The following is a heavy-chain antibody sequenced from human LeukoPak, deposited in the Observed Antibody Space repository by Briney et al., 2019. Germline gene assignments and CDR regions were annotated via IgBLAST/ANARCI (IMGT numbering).Heavy chain of an antibody. CDR3: ARYSGSYYYGMDV. D-gene: IGHD1-26*01. CDR2: ISGGSSTI. J-gene: IGHJ6*02. V-gene: IGHV3-48*01. CDR1: GLPFSSYN. Sequence: PGGSLRLSCAASGLPFSSYNMNWVRQAPGEGLEWVSYISGGSSTIYYADSVRGRFTISRDNAKNSLDLHMSSLRAEDTAVYYCARYSGSYYYGMDVWGQGTTVTVSS.